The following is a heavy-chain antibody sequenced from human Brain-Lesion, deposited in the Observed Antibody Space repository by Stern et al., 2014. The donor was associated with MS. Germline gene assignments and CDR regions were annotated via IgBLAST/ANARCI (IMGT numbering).Heavy chain of an antibody. J-gene: IGHJ4*02. Sequence: QVQLVQSGAEVKKPGASVRVSCEASGNSFTPFYIHWVRQAPGQGLEWMGWINPNSGGTKFAQKFQGWVTITRDTSMTTAYMEVTSLTSDDTAVYYCARGGRYYADYWGQGTLVTVSS. CDR2: INPNSGGT. CDR1: GNSFTPFY. CDR3: ARGGRYYADY. D-gene: IGHD2-2*01. V-gene: IGHV1-2*04.